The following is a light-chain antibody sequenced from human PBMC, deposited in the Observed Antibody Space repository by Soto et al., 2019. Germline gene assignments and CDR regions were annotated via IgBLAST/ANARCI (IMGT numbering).Light chain of an antibody. Sequence: EIVLTQSPGTLSLSPGERATLSCSASQNVDSNYLAWYQQKPGQAPRIIIFGASGRATGIPGRFSGSGSVTDFTLTISRLEPEDFAVDYCQHYGSLSWTFGQGTKVEIK. CDR2: GAS. CDR3: QHYGSLSWT. J-gene: IGKJ1*01. CDR1: QNVDSNY. V-gene: IGKV3-20*01.